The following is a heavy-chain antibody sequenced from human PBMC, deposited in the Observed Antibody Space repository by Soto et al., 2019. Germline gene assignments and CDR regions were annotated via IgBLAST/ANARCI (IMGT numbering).Heavy chain of an antibody. D-gene: IGHD3-3*01. V-gene: IGHV3-48*03. CDR1: GFTFSSYE. J-gene: IGHJ6*02. CDR2: ISSSGSTI. CDR3: ARDRRNYDFWSGYYGYYGMDV. Sequence: EVQLVESGGGLVQPGGSLRLSCAASGFTFSSYEMNWVRQAPGKGLEWVSYISSSGSTIYYADSVKGRFTISRDNAKNSLYLQMNSLRAEDTAVYYCARDRRNYDFWSGYYGYYGMDVWGQGTTVTVSS.